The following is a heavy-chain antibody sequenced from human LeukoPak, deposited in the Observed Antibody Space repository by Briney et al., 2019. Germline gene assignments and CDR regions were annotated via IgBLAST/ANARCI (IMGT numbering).Heavy chain of an antibody. CDR1: GGSVSSGSHY. CDR2: IYYSGST. J-gene: IGHJ4*02. Sequence: SETLSLTCTVSGGSVSSGSHYWSWIRQPPGKGLEWIGYIYYSGSTNYNPSLKSRVTISVDTSKNQFSLKLSSVTAADTAVYYCARDGSSGYLHFDYWGQGTLVTVSS. V-gene: IGHV4-61*01. D-gene: IGHD3-22*01. CDR3: ARDGSSGYLHFDY.